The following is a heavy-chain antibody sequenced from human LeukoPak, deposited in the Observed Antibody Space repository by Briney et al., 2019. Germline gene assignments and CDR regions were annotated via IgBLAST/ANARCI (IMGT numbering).Heavy chain of an antibody. CDR3: AKSLSKFGVVPPANYYGMDV. Sequence: PGGSLRLSCAASGFTFSSYAMSWVRQAPGKGLEWVSAISGSGGSTYYADSVKGRFTISRDNSKNTLYLQMNSLRAEDTAVYYCAKSLSKFGVVPPANYYGMDVWGQGTTVTVSS. CDR2: ISGSGGST. D-gene: IGHD3-3*01. V-gene: IGHV3-23*01. J-gene: IGHJ6*02. CDR1: GFTFSSYA.